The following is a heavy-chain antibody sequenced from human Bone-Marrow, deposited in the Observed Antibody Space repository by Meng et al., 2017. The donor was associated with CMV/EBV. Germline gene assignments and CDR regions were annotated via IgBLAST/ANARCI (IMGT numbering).Heavy chain of an antibody. D-gene: IGHD3/OR15-3a*01. CDR3: TGQAHYSLDWDC. J-gene: IGHJ4*02. Sequence: GESLKISCAGSGFTVSSDYMSWVRQTPGKGLEWVSIIFAAGNTYYADSVKGRFTISRDSSKNTLYLQMNSLRAEDTAVYYCTGQAHYSLDWDCWGQGTLVTVSS. CDR2: IFAAGNT. CDR1: GFTVSSDY. V-gene: IGHV3-66*02.